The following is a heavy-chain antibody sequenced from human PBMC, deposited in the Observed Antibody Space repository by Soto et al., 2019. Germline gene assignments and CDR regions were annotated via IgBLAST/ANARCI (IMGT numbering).Heavy chain of an antibody. V-gene: IGHV3-48*02. J-gene: IGHJ2*01. CDR2: ISSSSSTI. D-gene: IGHD1-7*01. CDR1: GFTFSSYS. CDR3: ARDGSYNWNYVPWFFDL. Sequence: GGSLRLSCAASGFTFSSYSMNWVRQAPGKGLEWVSYISSSSSTIYYADSVKGRFTISRDNAKNSLYLQMNSLRDEDTAVYYCARDGSYNWNYVPWFFDLWGRGTLVTVSS.